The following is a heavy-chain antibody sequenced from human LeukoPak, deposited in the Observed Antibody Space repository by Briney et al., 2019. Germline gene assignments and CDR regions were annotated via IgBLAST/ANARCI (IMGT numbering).Heavy chain of an antibody. CDR1: GYTFTSYY. D-gene: IGHD2-15*01. CDR3: AREARVVDYYYGMDV. J-gene: IGHJ6*02. CDR2: INPSGGST. Sequence: ASVKVSCTASGYTFTSYYMHWVRQAPGQGLEWMGIINPSGGSTSYAQKSQGRVTMTRDTSTSTVYMELSSLRSEDTAVYYCAREARVVDYYYGMDVWGQGTTVTVSS. V-gene: IGHV1-46*01.